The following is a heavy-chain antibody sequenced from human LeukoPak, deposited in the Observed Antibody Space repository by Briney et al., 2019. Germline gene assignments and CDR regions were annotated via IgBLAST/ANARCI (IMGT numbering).Heavy chain of an antibody. CDR2: IYSGGST. V-gene: IGHV3-53*01. Sequence: GGSLRLSCAASGFTFSSNYMSWVRQAPGKGLEWVSVIYSGGSTYYSDSVKGRFTISRDNSKNTLYLQMNSLRAEDTAVYYCARGATLGDVLRYFDWLSPEYYFDYWGQGTLVTVSS. D-gene: IGHD3-9*01. CDR1: GFTFSSNY. J-gene: IGHJ4*02. CDR3: ARGATLGDVLRYFDWLSPEYYFDY.